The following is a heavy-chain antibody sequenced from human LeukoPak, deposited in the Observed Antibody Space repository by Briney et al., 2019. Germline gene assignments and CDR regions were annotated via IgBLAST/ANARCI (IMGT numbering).Heavy chain of an antibody. Sequence: PGGSLRLSCAASGFSFSNYAMNWVRQAPGKGLEWVSSIDGSSSHIYYADSVKGRFTISRDNTESSLYLQMTSLRAEDMAAYYCARGYCGGDCYGDWGQGTLVTVSS. D-gene: IGHD2-21*02. J-gene: IGHJ1*01. CDR2: IDGSSSHI. CDR1: GFSFSNYA. V-gene: IGHV3-21*01. CDR3: ARGYCGGDCYGD.